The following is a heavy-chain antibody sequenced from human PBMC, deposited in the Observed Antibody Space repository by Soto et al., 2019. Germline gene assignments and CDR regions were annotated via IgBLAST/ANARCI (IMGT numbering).Heavy chain of an antibody. CDR1: GGSISSSSYY. D-gene: IGHD3-16*02. J-gene: IGHJ4*02. CDR3: ASYDYVWGSYRLPTN. CDR2: IYYSGST. V-gene: IGHV4-39*01. Sequence: SETLSLTCTVSGGSISSSSYYWGWIRQPPGKGLEWIGSIYYSGSTYYNPSLKSRVTISVDTSKNQFSLKLSSVTAADTAVYYCASYDYVWGSYRLPTNWGQGTLVTVSS.